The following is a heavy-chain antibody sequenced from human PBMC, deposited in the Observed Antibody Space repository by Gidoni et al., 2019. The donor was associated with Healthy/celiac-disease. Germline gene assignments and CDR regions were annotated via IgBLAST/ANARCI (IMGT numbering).Heavy chain of an antibody. CDR3: ATVAFYDFWSGYPRGLDYYGMDV. Sequence: QVQLVQSGAEVKKPGASVKVSCKVSGSTLTELSMHWVRQAPGKGREWMGGFAPEEGETIYAQKFQGRVTMTEDTSTDTAYMELSSLRSEDTAVYYCATVAFYDFWSGYPRGLDYYGMDVWGQGTTVTVSS. J-gene: IGHJ6*02. CDR1: GSTLTELS. D-gene: IGHD3-3*01. V-gene: IGHV1-24*01. CDR2: FAPEEGET.